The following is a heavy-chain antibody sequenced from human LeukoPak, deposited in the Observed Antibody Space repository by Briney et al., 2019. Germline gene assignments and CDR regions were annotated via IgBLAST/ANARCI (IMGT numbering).Heavy chain of an antibody. J-gene: IGHJ6*02. Sequence: PGGSLRLSCAASGFTVSSKYMSWVRQAPGKGLEWVSGINWNGGSTGYADSVKGRFTISRDNAKNSLYLQMNSLRAEDTALYYCARNRAVVVGDGMDVWGQGTTVTVSS. D-gene: IGHD2-15*01. V-gene: IGHV3-20*04. CDR2: INWNGGST. CDR1: GFTVSSKY. CDR3: ARNRAVVVGDGMDV.